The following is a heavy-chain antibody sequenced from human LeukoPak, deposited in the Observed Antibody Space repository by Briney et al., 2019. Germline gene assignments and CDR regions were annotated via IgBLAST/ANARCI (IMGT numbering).Heavy chain of an antibody. CDR1: GGSTSSDY. CDR2: VYNSGDT. Sequence: SETLSLTCTVSGGSTSSDYWSWIRQSPGKGLEWVGYVYNSGDTGKNPSLKSRVTILLDTSKNQCSLKLTSVSAADTAVYYCARHHPRNTVDFWGQGTLVTVSS. CDR3: ARHHPRNTVDF. J-gene: IGHJ4*02. V-gene: IGHV4-59*08. D-gene: IGHD2/OR15-2a*01.